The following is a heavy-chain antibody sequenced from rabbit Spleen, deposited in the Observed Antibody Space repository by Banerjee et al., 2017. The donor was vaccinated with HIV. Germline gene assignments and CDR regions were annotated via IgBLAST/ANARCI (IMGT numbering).Heavy chain of an antibody. V-gene: IGHV1S45*01. J-gene: IGHJ4*01. CDR3: ARILVVSGSSYPYNL. CDR2: IYTANGNT. Sequence: QEQLVESGGGLVQPEGSLTLTCTASGFSFSSSYDMCWVRQAPGKGLEWIGCIYTANGNTHNASWAKGRFTISKTSSTTVTLQMASLTAADTAAYFCARILVVSGSSYPYNLWGPGTLVTVS. D-gene: IGHD8-1*01. CDR1: GFSFSSSYD.